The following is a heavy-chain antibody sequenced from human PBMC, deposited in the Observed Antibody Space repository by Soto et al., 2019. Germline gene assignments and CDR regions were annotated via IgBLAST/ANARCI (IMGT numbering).Heavy chain of an antibody. CDR3: AREGTGTRGGMDV. CDR1: GFTFSSYG. CDR2: IWYDGSNK. Sequence: PGGSLRLSCAASGFTFSSYGMHWVRQAPGKGLEWVAVIWYDGSNKYYADSVKGRFTISRDNSKNTLYLQMNSLRAEDTAVYYCAREGTGTRGGMDVWGQGTTVTVSS. J-gene: IGHJ6*02. V-gene: IGHV3-33*01. D-gene: IGHD1-7*01.